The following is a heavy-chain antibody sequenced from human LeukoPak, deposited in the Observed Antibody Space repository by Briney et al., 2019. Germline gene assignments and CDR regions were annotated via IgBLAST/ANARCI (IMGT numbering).Heavy chain of an antibody. Sequence: PGGSLRLSCAASGFTLSSYSMNWVRQAPGKGLEWVANIKQDGSEKYYVDSVKGRFTISRDNAKNSLYLQMNSLRAEDTAVYYCARVGLRWSHFDYWGQGTLVTVSS. CDR3: ARVGLRWSHFDY. CDR1: GFTLSSYS. J-gene: IGHJ4*02. CDR2: IKQDGSEK. V-gene: IGHV3-7*01. D-gene: IGHD4-23*01.